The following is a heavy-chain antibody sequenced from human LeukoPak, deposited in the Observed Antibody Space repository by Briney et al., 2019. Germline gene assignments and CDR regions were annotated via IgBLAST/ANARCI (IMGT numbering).Heavy chain of an antibody. J-gene: IGHJ4*02. Sequence: ASVKVSCKASGYTFTSYGISWVRQAPGQGLEWMGWISAYNGNTNYAQKLQGRVTMTTDTSTSTAYMELRSLGSDDTAVYYCARGIRYFDWLLGFDYWGQGTLVTVSS. V-gene: IGHV1-18*01. CDR1: GYTFTSYG. D-gene: IGHD3-9*01. CDR3: ARGIRYFDWLLGFDY. CDR2: ISAYNGNT.